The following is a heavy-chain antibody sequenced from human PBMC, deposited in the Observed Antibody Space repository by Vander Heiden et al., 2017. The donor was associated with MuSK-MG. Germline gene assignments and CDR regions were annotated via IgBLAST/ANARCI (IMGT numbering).Heavy chain of an antibody. V-gene: IGHV2-5*01. CDR2: IYWNDDK. J-gene: IGHJ5*02. CDR3: AHRRPYCSSTSCYRGDPSRNWFDP. CDR1: GFSLSTSGVG. D-gene: IGHD2-2*02. Sequence: QITLKESGPTLVKPTQTLTLTCTFSGFSLSTSGVGVGWIRQPPGKALEWLALIYWNDDKRYSPSLKSRLTITKDTSKNQVVLTMTNMDPVDTATYYCAHRRPYCSSTSCYRGDPSRNWFDPWGQGTLVTVSS.